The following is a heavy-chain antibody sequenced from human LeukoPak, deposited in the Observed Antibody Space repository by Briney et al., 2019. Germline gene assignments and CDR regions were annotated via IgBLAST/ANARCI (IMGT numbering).Heavy chain of an antibody. CDR2: TYHSGST. CDR3: ARSLYYYDSSGYYLHFSYAFDI. J-gene: IGHJ3*02. V-gene: IGHV4-30-2*01. Sequence: SQTLSLTCAVSGGSISSGGYSWSWIRQPPGKGLEWIGYTYHSGSTYYNPSLKSRVTISVDRSKNQFSLKLSSVTAADTAVYYCARSLYYYDSSGYYLHFSYAFDIWGQGTMVTVPS. D-gene: IGHD3-22*01. CDR1: GGSISSGGYS.